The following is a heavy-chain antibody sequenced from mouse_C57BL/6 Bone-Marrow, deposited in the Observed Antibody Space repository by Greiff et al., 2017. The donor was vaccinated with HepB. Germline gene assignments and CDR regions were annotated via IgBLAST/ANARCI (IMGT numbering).Heavy chain of an antibody. J-gene: IGHJ2*01. CDR3: ARGTTVVVPFDY. Sequence: VQGVESGPELVRPGVSVKISCKGSGYTFTDYAMHWVKQSHAKSLEWIGVISTYYGDASYNQKFKDKATMTVDKSSSTAYMELARLTSEDSAVYYCARGTTVVVPFDYWGQGTTLTVSS. D-gene: IGHD1-1*01. V-gene: IGHV1-67*01. CDR1: GYTFTDYA. CDR2: ISTYYGDA.